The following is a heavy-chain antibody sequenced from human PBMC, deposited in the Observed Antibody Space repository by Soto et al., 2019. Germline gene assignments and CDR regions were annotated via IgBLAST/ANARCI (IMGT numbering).Heavy chain of an antibody. Sequence: GGSLRLSCAASGFTVSSNYMSWVRQAPGKGLEWVSVIYSGGSTYYADSVKGRFTISRDKSKNTLYLQMNSLRAEDTAVYYCARVGRPILDHYYYMDVWGKGTTVTVSS. V-gene: IGHV3-66*01. CDR2: IYSGGST. J-gene: IGHJ6*03. CDR1: GFTVSSNY. CDR3: ARVGRPILDHYYYMDV.